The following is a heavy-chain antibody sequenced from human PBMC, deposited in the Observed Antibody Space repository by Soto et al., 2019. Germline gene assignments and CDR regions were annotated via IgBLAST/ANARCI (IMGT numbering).Heavy chain of an antibody. Sequence: GGSLRLSCAASGFTFSSYAMSWVRQAPGKGLEWVSAISGSGGSTYYADSVKGRFTTSRDNSKNTLYLQMNSLRAEDTAVYYCAKALNYDFWSGYDSDAFDIWGQGTMVTVSS. CDR1: GFTFSSYA. D-gene: IGHD3-3*01. CDR3: AKALNYDFWSGYDSDAFDI. CDR2: ISGSGGST. J-gene: IGHJ3*02. V-gene: IGHV3-23*01.